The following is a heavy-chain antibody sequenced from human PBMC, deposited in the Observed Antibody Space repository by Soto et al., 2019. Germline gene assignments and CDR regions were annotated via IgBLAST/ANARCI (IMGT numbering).Heavy chain of an antibody. V-gene: IGHV4-31*03. Sequence: SETLSLTCTVSGGSIISGGYYWSWIRQHPGKGLEWIGYIYYSGSTYYNPSLKSRVTISVDTSKNQFSLKLSSVTAADTAVYYCAREWSLNWFDPWGQGTLVTVSS. D-gene: IGHD2-15*01. CDR1: GGSIISGGYY. CDR3: AREWSLNWFDP. J-gene: IGHJ5*02. CDR2: IYYSGST.